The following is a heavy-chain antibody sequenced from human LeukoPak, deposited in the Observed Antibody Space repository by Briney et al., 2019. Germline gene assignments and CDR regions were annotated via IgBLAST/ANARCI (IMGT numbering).Heavy chain of an antibody. D-gene: IGHD3-16*01. J-gene: IGHJ4*02. CDR1: EFSVGSNY. V-gene: IGHV3-53*05. Sequence: HAGGSLRLSCAASEFSVGSNYMTWVRQAPGKGLEWVSLIYSGGSTYYADSVKGRFTISRDNSKNTLYLQMNSLRSEDTAVYYCARDNDSRDPPHFDYWGQGTLVTVSS. CDR3: ARDNDSRDPPHFDY. CDR2: IYSGGST.